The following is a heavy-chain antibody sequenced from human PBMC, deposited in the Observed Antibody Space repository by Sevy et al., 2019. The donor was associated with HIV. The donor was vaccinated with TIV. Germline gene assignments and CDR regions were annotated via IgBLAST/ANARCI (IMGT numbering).Heavy chain of an antibody. V-gene: IGHV5-10-1*01. CDR3: ARLSSGSNYYYYYMDV. J-gene: IGHJ6*03. CDR1: GYSFTSYW. CDR2: IGPSDSYT. D-gene: IGHD6-19*01. Sequence: GESLKISCKGSGYSFTSYWISWVRQMPGKGLEWMGRIGPSDSYTNYSPSFQGHVTISADKSISTAYLQWSSLKASDTAMYYCARLSSGSNYYYYYMDVWGKGTTVTVSS.